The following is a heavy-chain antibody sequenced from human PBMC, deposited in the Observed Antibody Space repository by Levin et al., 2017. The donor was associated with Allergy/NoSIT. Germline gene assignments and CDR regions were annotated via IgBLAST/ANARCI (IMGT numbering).Heavy chain of an antibody. CDR1: GFTFSDYY. V-gene: IGHV3-11*01. D-gene: IGHD6-6*01. CDR3: ARTVYSSSYWFDP. Sequence: GESLKISCAASGFTFSDYYMSWIRQAPGKGLEWVSYISSSGSTIYYADSVKGRFTISRDNAKNSLYLQMNSLRAEDTAVYYCARTVYSSSYWFDPWGQGTLVTVSS. J-gene: IGHJ5*02. CDR2: ISSSGSTI.